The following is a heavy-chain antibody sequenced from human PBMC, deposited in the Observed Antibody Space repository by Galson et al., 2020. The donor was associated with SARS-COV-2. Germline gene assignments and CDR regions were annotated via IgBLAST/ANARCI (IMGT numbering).Heavy chain of an antibody. Sequence: SETLSLTCAVSGDSISSSNWWSCVRQPPGKGLEYIGEIYHRGNTNYNPSLESRVTISVDKSKNQFSLKLTSVTAADTAVYYCARRLYYYGMDIWGQGTTVTVSS. J-gene: IGHJ6*02. V-gene: IGHV4-4*02. CDR2: IYHRGNT. D-gene: IGHD3-10*01. CDR3: ARRLYYYGMDI. CDR1: GDSISSSNW.